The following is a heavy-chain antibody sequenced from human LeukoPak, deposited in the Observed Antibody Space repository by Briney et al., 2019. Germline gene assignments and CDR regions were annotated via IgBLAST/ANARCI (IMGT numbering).Heavy chain of an antibody. CDR1: GFSFSSYA. V-gene: IGHV3-23*01. CDR2: ITASSDST. J-gene: IGHJ4*02. Sequence: GGSLRLFCVGSGFSFSSYAMTWVRQAPGKGLEWVSTITASSDSTFYADSVKGRFTISRDDSKNTFYLQMNSLRVEDTAMYYCAKDGSGYFYTFDYWGQGTLVTASS. D-gene: IGHD3-22*01. CDR3: AKDGSGYFYTFDY.